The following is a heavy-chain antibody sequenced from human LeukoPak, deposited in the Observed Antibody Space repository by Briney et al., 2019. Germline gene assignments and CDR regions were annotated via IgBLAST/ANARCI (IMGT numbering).Heavy chain of an antibody. Sequence: GGSLRLSCAASGFPFSSYSINWVRQAPGKGLEWVAVISHDGSNKYYADSVKGRFTISRDNSKNTLYLQMNSLRAEDTAVYYCAKDAWIQLWGYFDYWGQGTLVTVSS. D-gene: IGHD5-18*01. CDR2: ISHDGSNK. CDR3: AKDAWIQLWGYFDY. CDR1: GFPFSSYS. V-gene: IGHV3-30*18. J-gene: IGHJ4*02.